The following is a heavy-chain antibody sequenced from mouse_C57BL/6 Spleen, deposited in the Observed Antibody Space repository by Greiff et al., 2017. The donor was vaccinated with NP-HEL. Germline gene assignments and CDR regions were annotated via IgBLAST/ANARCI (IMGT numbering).Heavy chain of an antibody. Sequence: VQLQQSGPELVKPGASVKISCKASGYSFTGYYMNWVKQSPEKSLEWIGEINPSTGGTTYNQKFKAKATLTVDKSSSTAYMQLKSLTSEDSAVYYCARNYGLMDYWGQGTSVTVSS. D-gene: IGHD2-4*01. CDR2: INPSTGGT. V-gene: IGHV1-42*01. CDR3: ARNYGLMDY. CDR1: GYSFTGYY. J-gene: IGHJ4*01.